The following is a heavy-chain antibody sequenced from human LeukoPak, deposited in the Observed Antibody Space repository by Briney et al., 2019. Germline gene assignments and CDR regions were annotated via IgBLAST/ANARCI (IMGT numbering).Heavy chain of an antibody. J-gene: IGHJ6*03. CDR1: GGSISSSSYY. D-gene: IGHD1-1*01. V-gene: IGHV4-39*02. CDR2: IYYSGTT. Sequence: SETLSLTCTVSGGSISSSSYYWGWIRQPPGKGLEWIGTIYYSGTTYYNPSLKSRVTISADTSKNHFSLKLSSVTAADTAVYYCARPGHSYYYMDVWGQGTMVTVSS. CDR3: ARPGHSYYYMDV.